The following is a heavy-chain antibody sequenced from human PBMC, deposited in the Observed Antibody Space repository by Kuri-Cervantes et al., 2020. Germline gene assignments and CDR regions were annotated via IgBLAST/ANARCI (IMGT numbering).Heavy chain of an antibody. CDR2: IYYSGST. Sequence: SETLSLTCSVSGASVSTGSYYWGWIRQPPGKGLEWIGSIYYSGSTYYNPSLKSRVTISVDTSKNQFSLKLSSVTAADTAVYYCARDFTGSDVLSDYWGQGTLVTVSS. D-gene: IGHD3-9*01. V-gene: IGHV4-39*07. CDR1: GASVSTGSYY. J-gene: IGHJ4*02. CDR3: ARDFTGSDVLSDY.